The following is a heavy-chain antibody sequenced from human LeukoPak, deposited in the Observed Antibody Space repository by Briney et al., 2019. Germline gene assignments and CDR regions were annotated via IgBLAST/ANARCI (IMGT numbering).Heavy chain of an antibody. Sequence: PGGSLRLSCAASGFTFSDYYMSWIRQAPGKGLEWVSYIRSSSSYTDYADSVKGRFTISRDNAKHSLYLQMNSLRAEDTAVYYCARDSPATYCGGDCYLGYYFDYWGQGALVTVSS. CDR2: IRSSSSYT. V-gene: IGHV3-11*05. CDR3: ARDSPATYCGGDCYLGYYFDY. J-gene: IGHJ4*02. CDR1: GFTFSDYY. D-gene: IGHD2-21*02.